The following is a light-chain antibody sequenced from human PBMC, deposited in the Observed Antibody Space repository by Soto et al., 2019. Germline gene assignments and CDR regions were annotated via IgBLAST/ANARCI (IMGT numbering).Light chain of an antibody. Sequence: DIQMTQSPSTLSASVGDRVTITCRASQSISSWLAWYQQKPGKAPKLLIYDASSLESGVPSRFSGSGSGTEFSLTISSLQPEDFATYYCQQLNSYPLTFGQGTRLEIK. CDR2: DAS. J-gene: IGKJ5*01. CDR1: QSISSW. V-gene: IGKV1-5*01. CDR3: QQLNSYPLT.